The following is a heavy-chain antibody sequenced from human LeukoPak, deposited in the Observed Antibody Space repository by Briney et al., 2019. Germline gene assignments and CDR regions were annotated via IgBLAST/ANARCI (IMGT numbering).Heavy chain of an antibody. J-gene: IGHJ4*02. CDR2: ISKEGGNK. V-gene: IGHV3-43*02. CDR1: GFSFDEHD. CDR3: AKRSGAPNNFDY. D-gene: IGHD1-1*01. Sequence: PRGSLRLSCVHSGFSFDEHDVYWVRPVPGKGLEWVCLISKEGGNKHYADSVKGPFSISRDNNRNSLSLQMTSLRSEDTAVYFCAKRSGAPNNFDYWGQGALVTVSS.